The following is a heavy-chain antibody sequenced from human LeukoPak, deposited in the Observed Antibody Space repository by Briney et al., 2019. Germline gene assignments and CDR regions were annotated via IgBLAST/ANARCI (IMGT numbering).Heavy chain of an antibody. CDR1: GFTFSSYG. V-gene: IGHV3-23*01. CDR2: ISGSGGST. D-gene: IGHD3-22*01. J-gene: IGHJ4*02. Sequence: GGSLRLSCAASGFTFSSYGMSWVRQAPGKGLEWVSAISGSGGSTYYADSVKGRFTISRDNAKNSLYLQMNSLRAEDTAVYYCAREDDSSGYCADYWGQGTLVTVSS. CDR3: AREDDSSGYCADY.